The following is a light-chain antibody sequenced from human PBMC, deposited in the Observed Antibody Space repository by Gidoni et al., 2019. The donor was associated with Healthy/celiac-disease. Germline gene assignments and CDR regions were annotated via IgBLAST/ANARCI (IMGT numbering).Light chain of an antibody. CDR1: PSVSSSY. V-gene: IGKV3-20*01. Sequence: EIVLTQSPGTLSLSPGDRATLSCRASPSVSSSYLAWYQQKPGQAPRLLIYGASSRAPGIPDRFSGSGSGTDFTLTISRLEPEDFAVYYCQQYGSSPFTFGGGTKVEIK. J-gene: IGKJ4*01. CDR2: GAS. CDR3: QQYGSSPFT.